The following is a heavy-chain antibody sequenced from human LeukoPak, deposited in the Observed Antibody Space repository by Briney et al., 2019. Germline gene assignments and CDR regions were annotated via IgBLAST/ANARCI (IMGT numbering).Heavy chain of an antibody. V-gene: IGHV3-11*04. CDR3: ARYSIDSSGYYLDY. CDR1: GFTFSDYH. Sequence: GGSLRLSCAASGFTFSDYHMSWIRQAPGKGLEWVSYISSSGSTIYYADSVKGRFTISRDNAKNSLYLQMNSLRAEDTAVYYCARYSIDSSGYYLDYWGQGTLVTVSS. J-gene: IGHJ4*02. CDR2: ISSSGSTI. D-gene: IGHD3-22*01.